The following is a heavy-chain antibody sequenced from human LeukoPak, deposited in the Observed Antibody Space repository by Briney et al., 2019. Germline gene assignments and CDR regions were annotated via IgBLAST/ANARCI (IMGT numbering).Heavy chain of an antibody. Sequence: PSETLSLTCTVSGGSISSTNEYWGWIRQPPGKGLEWIGYIYYSGSTNYSPSLKSRVTISVDTSKNQFSLKLSSVTAADTAVYYCARHRDGYHFDYWGQGTLVTVSS. V-gene: IGHV4-61*05. D-gene: IGHD5-24*01. CDR3: ARHRDGYHFDY. J-gene: IGHJ4*02. CDR1: GGSISSTNEY. CDR2: IYYSGST.